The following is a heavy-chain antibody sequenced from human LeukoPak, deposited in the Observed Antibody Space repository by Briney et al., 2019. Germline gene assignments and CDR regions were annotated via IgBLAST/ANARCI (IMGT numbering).Heavy chain of an antibody. CDR2: INHSGST. J-gene: IGHJ4*02. CDR1: GYSISSGYY. V-gene: IGHV4-38-2*02. D-gene: IGHD5-24*01. Sequence: SETLSLTCTVSGYSISSGYYWGWIRQSPGKGLEWIGEINHSGSTNYNPSLKSRVTISVDTSKNQFSLKLSSVTAADTAVYYCARHAARDGYNWGGYYWGQGTLVTVSS. CDR3: ARHAARDGYNWGGYY.